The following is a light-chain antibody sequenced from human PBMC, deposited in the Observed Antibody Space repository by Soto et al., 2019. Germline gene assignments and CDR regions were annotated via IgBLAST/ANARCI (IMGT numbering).Light chain of an antibody. CDR1: SSDVGNYNL. Sequence: QSVLTQPASMSGSPGQSITISCTGTSSDVGNYNLVSWYQQHPGKAPKLIIYEVSKQPSGVSNRFSGSKSGNTASLTISGLQAEDEADYYCCSYAGSSTLDVFGTGTKLTVL. CDR2: EVS. CDR3: CSYAGSSTLDV. J-gene: IGLJ1*01. V-gene: IGLV2-23*02.